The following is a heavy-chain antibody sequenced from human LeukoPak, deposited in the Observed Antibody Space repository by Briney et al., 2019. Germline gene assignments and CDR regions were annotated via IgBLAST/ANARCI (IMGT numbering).Heavy chain of an antibody. J-gene: IGHJ4*02. CDR1: GYSISSGYY. V-gene: IGHV4-38-2*01. CDR3: ARQAGFDC. CDR2: IYHSGST. Sequence: KPSETLSLTCAVSGYSISSGYYWGWIRQPPGKGLEWIGSIYHSGSTYYNPSLKSRVTISVDTSKNQFSLKLSSVTAADTAVYYCARQAGFDCWGQGTLVTVSS.